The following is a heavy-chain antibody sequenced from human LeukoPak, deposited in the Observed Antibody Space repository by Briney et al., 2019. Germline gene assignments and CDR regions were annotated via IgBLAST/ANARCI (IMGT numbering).Heavy chain of an antibody. Sequence: GESLRLSCAASGFTFSSYSMNWVRQAPGKGLEWVSYISSSSSTIYYADSVKGRFTISRDNAKNSLYLQMNSLRDEDTAVYYCARDKRGILTGRAEYFQHWGQGTLVTVSS. J-gene: IGHJ1*01. D-gene: IGHD3-9*01. V-gene: IGHV3-48*02. CDR3: ARDKRGILTGRAEYFQH. CDR1: GFTFSSYS. CDR2: ISSSSSTI.